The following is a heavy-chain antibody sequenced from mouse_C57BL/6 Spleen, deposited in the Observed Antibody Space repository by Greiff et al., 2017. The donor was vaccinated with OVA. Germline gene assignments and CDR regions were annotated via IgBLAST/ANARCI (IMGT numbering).Heavy chain of an antibody. CDR1: GYTFTSYW. CDR2: IYPGSGST. CDR3: ARSGDGYFDD. V-gene: IGHV1-55*01. J-gene: IGHJ2*01. Sequence: QVQLQQSGAELVKPGASVKMSCKASGYTFTSYWITWVKQRPGQGLEWIGDIYPGSGSTNYNEKFKSKATLTVDTSSSTAYMQLSSLTSEDSAVYYCARSGDGYFDDWGQGTTLTVSS. D-gene: IGHD2-3*01.